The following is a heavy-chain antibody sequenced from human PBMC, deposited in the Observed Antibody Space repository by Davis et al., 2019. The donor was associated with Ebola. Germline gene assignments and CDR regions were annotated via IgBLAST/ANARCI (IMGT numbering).Heavy chain of an antibody. CDR1: GFTVSSNH. V-gene: IGHV3-66*01. CDR3: ARDRLSGSYHDAFDI. D-gene: IGHD1-26*01. Sequence: GESLKISCAASGFTVSSNHMSWVRQAPGKGLEWVSLIYSGGTTYYADSVKGRFTISRDDSRNTLYLQMNSLRADDTAVYYCARDRLSGSYHDAFDIWGQGTMVTVSS. CDR2: IYSGGTT. J-gene: IGHJ3*02.